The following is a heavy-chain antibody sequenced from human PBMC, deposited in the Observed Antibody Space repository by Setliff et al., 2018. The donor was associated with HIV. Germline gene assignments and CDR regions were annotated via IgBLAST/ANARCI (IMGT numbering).Heavy chain of an antibody. Sequence: GESLKISCKGSGYSFTSYGIGWVRQMPGKGLEWMGIIYPRDSDTKYSPSFQGQVTISADRSITTAYLQWSSLKASDTAMYYCARPDNYYGSGSYHAFDIWGQGTMVTVSS. D-gene: IGHD3-10*01. CDR2: IYPRDSDT. V-gene: IGHV5-51*01. CDR3: ARPDNYYGSGSYHAFDI. CDR1: GYSFTSYG. J-gene: IGHJ3*02.